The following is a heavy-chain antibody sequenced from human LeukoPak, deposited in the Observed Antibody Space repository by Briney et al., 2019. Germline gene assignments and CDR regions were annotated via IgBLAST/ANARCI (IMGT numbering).Heavy chain of an antibody. J-gene: IGHJ4*02. V-gene: IGHV3-74*01. CDR3: TRVGYIDEGIDY. CDR2: IASDESST. D-gene: IGHD5-24*01. CDR1: GFTFSSYW. Sequence: GGSLRLSCAASGFTFSSYWMNWVRQAPGKGLVWVSRIASDESSTTYADSVKGRFSISRDNAKNSLYLQMNSLRAEDTAIYYCTRVGYIDEGIDYWGQGTLVTVSS.